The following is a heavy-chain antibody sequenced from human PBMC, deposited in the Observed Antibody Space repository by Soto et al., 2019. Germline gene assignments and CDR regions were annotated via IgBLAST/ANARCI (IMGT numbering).Heavy chain of an antibody. CDR2: ISGSGGST. CDR1: GFTFSSHP. J-gene: IGHJ6*02. Sequence: GGSLRLSCTASGFTFSSHPMSWVRQAPGKGLEWVSGISGSGGSTYYADSVKGRFTISRDNSKNTLYLQLNSLRAEDTAVYYCARGTTRYYAMDVWGQGTTVTVS. CDR3: ARGTTRYYAMDV. D-gene: IGHD1-1*01. V-gene: IGHV3-23*01.